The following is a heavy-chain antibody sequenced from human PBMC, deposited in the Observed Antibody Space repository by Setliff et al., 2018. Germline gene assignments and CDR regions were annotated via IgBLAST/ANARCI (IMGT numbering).Heavy chain of an antibody. Sequence: SVKVSCKASGGTFSSKAISWVRQAPGQGLEWMGWNSAYAQKFQGRVTMTIDTSTSTIYMELRSLRSDDTAVYYCATDHYNRFDVWGQGTMVTVSS. CDR1: GGTFSSKA. CDR3: ATDHYNRFDV. V-gene: IGHV1-18*01. D-gene: IGHD4-4*01. CDR2: NSAY. J-gene: IGHJ3*01.